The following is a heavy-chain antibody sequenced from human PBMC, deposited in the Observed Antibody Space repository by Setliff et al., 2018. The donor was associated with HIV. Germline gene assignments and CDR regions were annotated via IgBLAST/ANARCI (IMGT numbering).Heavy chain of an antibody. V-gene: IGHV1-69*13. J-gene: IGHJ4*02. Sequence: SVKVSCKVSGGSFSSFAINWVRQAPGHGLEWMGGIIPMFGTTNYAQKLQGRVTLSADESTSTAYMQLSSLTSEDTAVYYCARGRWLQSFDYWARERWSPSPQ. CDR2: IIPMFGTT. CDR1: GGSFSSFA. CDR3: ARGRWLQSFDY. D-gene: IGHD5-12*01.